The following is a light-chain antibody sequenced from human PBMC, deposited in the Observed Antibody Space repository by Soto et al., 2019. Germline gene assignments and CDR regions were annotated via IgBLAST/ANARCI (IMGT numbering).Light chain of an antibody. CDR3: VLYMGGGTYV. Sequence: QTVVTQEPSCSVSPGGTVTLTCGLSSGSVSTGHFPSWYQQTPGQAPRTLIYDTNSRSSGVPDRFSGSILGTKAALTITGAQADDESDYYCVLYMGGGTYVFRAGTKVTVL. CDR1: SGSVSTGHF. V-gene: IGLV8-61*01. J-gene: IGLJ1*01. CDR2: DTN.